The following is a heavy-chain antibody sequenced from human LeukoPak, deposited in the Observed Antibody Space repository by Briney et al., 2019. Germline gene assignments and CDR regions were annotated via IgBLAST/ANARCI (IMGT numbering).Heavy chain of an antibody. Sequence: GGSLRLSCAAPGFTLNNYAMSWVRQAPGKGLEWVSIINNSGGSTYADSVKGRFTISRDLSKNTLYLQMNSLRAEDTALYYCARKYSGTNPFDYWGQETLVTVSS. V-gene: IGHV3-23*01. D-gene: IGHD1-26*01. CDR1: GFTLNNYA. J-gene: IGHJ4*02. CDR2: INNSGGST. CDR3: ARKYSGTNPFDY.